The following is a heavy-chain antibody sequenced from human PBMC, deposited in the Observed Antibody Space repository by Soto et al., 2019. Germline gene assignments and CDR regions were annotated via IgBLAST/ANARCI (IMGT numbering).Heavy chain of an antibody. J-gene: IGHJ6*02. CDR2: INTHNGNT. CDR3: TREGSAPYYYYGMDA. CDR1: GYTITTYG. V-gene: IGHV1-18*01. Sequence: GASVKASCKASGYTITTYGISWVRQAPGQGLEWMGWINTHNGNTNYAQNLQGRVIMTADTSTSTAYMELRSLRSDDTAVYYCTREGSAPYYYYGMDAWGQGTTVTVSS. D-gene: IGHD3-10*01.